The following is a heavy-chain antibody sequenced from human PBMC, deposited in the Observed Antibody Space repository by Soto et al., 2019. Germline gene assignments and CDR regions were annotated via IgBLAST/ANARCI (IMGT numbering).Heavy chain of an antibody. CDR1: GGSISSGGYS. V-gene: IGHV4-30-2*01. CDR3: ARGVTTVTTFAY. Sequence: SETLSLTCAVSGGSISSGGYSCNWIRQPPWKGLEWIGYIYHSGSTYYNPSLKSRVTISVDRSKNQFSLKLSSVTAADTAVYYCARGVTTVTTFAYWGQGTLVTVSS. CDR2: IYHSGST. J-gene: IGHJ4*02. D-gene: IGHD4-17*01.